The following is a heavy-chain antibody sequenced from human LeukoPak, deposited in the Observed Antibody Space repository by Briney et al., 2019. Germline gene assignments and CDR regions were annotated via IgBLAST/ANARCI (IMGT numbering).Heavy chain of an antibody. V-gene: IGHV4-39*02. CDR2: IYYSGST. Sequence: TSETLSLTCTVSGGSISSSSYYWGWIRQPPGKGLEWIGSIYYSGSTYYNPSLKSRVTISVDTSKNQFSLKLSSVTAADTAVYYCARDFQSSYWGQGTLVTVSS. CDR3: ARDFQSSY. J-gene: IGHJ4*02. CDR1: GGSISSSSYY.